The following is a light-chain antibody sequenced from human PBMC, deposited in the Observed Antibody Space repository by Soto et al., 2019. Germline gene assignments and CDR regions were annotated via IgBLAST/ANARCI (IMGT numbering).Light chain of an antibody. Sequence: DIQMTQSPSSLSASVGDRVTITCQASHDIKKYLNWFQEKRGKAPKLLIYDASNLQTGVPSRFSGSGSGTHFTFTISSLQPEDIATYYCQRYDSLPPTFGQGTRLDIK. CDR1: HDIKKY. J-gene: IGKJ5*01. CDR2: DAS. CDR3: QRYDSLPPT. V-gene: IGKV1-33*01.